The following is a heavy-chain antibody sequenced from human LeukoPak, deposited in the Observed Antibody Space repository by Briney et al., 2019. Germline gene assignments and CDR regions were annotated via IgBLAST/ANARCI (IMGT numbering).Heavy chain of an antibody. CDR1: GYTFTGYY. D-gene: IGHD3-16*02. Sequence: ASVTVSCKASGYTFTGYYMHWVRQAPGQGLEWMGWINPNSGGTNYAQKFQGRVTMTRDTSISTAYMELSRLRSDDTAVYYCARDGDYVWGSYRRKGGFDYWGQGTLVTVSS. CDR2: INPNSGGT. J-gene: IGHJ4*02. CDR3: ARDGDYVWGSYRRKGGFDY. V-gene: IGHV1-2*02.